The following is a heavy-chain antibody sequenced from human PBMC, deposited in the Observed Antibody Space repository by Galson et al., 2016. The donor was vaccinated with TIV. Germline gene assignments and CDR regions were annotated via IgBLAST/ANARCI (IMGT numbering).Heavy chain of an antibody. J-gene: IGHJ4*02. D-gene: IGHD3-10*02. Sequence: SLRLSCAASGFTFSNYWMYWVRQVPGKGLVWVSRLNNDGSRTAYADSVNFRFTISRDNAKNTLFLQMNSLTADDTALYYRARGLYEEYSVGLDSWGQGTLVTVSS. CDR1: GFTFSNYW. CDR3: ARGLYEEYSVGLDS. V-gene: IGHV3-74*01. CDR2: LNNDGSRT.